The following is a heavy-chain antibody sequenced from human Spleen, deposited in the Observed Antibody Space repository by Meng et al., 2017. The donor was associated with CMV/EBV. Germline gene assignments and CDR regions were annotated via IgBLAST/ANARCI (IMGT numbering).Heavy chain of an antibody. CDR2: INPNSGGT. CDR3: ARGDIVVVPAAIPPEYNWFDP. Sequence: ASVKVSCKASGGTFTKYAISWVRQAPGQGLEWMGWINPNSGGTNYAQKFQGRVTMTRDTSISTAYMELSRLRSDDTAVYYCARGDIVVVPAAIPPEYNWFDPWGQGTLVTVSS. J-gene: IGHJ5*02. V-gene: IGHV1-2*02. D-gene: IGHD2-2*02. CDR1: GGTFTKYA.